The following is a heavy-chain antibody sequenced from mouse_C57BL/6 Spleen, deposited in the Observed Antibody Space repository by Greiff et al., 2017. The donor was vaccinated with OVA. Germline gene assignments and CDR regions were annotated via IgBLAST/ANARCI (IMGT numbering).Heavy chain of an antibody. CDR1: GYSITSGYY. J-gene: IGHJ1*03. V-gene: IGHV3-6*01. D-gene: IGHD1-1*01. CDR3: ASYGSSSYWYFDV. CDR2: ISYDGSN. Sequence: DVKLVESGPGLVKPSQSLSLTCSVTGYSITSGYYWNWIRQFPGNKLEWMGYISYDGSNNYNPSLKNRISITRDTSKNQFFLKLNSVTTEDTATYYCASYGSSSYWYFDVWGTGTTVTVSS.